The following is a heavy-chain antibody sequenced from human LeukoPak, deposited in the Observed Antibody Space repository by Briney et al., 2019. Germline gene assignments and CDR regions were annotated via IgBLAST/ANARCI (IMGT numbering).Heavy chain of an antibody. D-gene: IGHD2-15*01. CDR3: AGEGGRGDFQH. V-gene: IGHV1-69*04. CDR2: IIPVLDTT. J-gene: IGHJ1*01. CDR1: GGSFERYA. Sequence: SVKVSCKASGGSFERYAVSWLRQAPGQGLEWVGRIIPVLDTTNYAQKLQDRLTIIADKTTGVVYLELTTLKSDDTALYYCAGEGGRGDFQHWGQGTLVIVSS.